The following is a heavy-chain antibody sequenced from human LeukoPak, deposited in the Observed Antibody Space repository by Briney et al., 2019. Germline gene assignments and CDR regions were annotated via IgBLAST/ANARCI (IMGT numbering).Heavy chain of an antibody. J-gene: IGHJ4*02. CDR2: ISSSSNTI. D-gene: IGHD6-19*01. Sequence: GGSLRLSCAASGFTFSTYSMNWVRQAPGKGLEWVSYISSSSNTIYYADSVRGRFTISRDNAKNSLYLKMNSLRDEDTGVYYCARDLPPGSGGWYLGYWGQGTLVSVSS. CDR3: ARDLPPGSGGWYLGY. V-gene: IGHV3-48*02. CDR1: GFTFSTYS.